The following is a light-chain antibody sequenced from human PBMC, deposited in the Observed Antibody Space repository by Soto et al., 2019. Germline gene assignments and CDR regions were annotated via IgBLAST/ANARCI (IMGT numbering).Light chain of an antibody. CDR1: QGISTY. J-gene: IGKJ1*01. CDR3: QQSNSITWT. Sequence: DIQMTQSPSSLSASVGDRLTITCRASQGISTYLNWYQQKPGKAPKVLIYAASSLQSGAPSRFSGSGSETDFTLTISSLQPEDFATYSCQQSNSITWTFGQGTKVDIK. CDR2: AAS. V-gene: IGKV1-39*01.